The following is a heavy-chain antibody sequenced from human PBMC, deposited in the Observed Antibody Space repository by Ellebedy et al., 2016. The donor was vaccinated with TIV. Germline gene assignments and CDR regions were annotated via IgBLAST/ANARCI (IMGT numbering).Heavy chain of an antibody. CDR3: ARDLASYDFWSGPPPYYMDV. CDR2: ISSSSRTV. D-gene: IGHD3-3*01. Sequence: GESLKISXAASGFTFSTYAMNCVRQAPGKGLEWISYISSSSRTVYHTDSVKGRFTISRDNAKNSLFLQMNSLRAEDTAVYYCARDLASYDFWSGPPPYYMDVWGRGTTVTVSS. CDR1: GFTFSTYA. V-gene: IGHV3-48*01. J-gene: IGHJ6*03.